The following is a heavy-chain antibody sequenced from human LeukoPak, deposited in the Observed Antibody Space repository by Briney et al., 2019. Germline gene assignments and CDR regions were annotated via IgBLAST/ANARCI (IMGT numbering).Heavy chain of an antibody. V-gene: IGHV1-2*06. D-gene: IGHD1-26*01. J-gene: IGHJ4*02. Sequence: ASVKVSCKASGYTFTVYYMHWARQAPGQGLEWMGRINPNSGGTNFAQNFQGRVTMTRDTSISTVYMELSRLRSDDTAVYYCASGGSYSFSGVDYFDYWGQGTLVTVSS. CDR1: GYTFTVYY. CDR2: INPNSGGT. CDR3: ASGGSYSFSGVDYFDY.